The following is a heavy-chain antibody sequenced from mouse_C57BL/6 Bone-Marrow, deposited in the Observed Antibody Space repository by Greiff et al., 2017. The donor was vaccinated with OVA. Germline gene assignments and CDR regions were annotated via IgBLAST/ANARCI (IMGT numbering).Heavy chain of an antibody. CDR3: ARSLYYYGSSYGY. Sequence: EVQVVESGGGLVQPGGSLSLSCAASGFTFTDYYMSWVRQPPGKALEWLGFIRNKANGYTTEYSASVKGRFTISRDNSQSILYLQMNALRAEDSATYYCARSLYYYGSSYGYWGQGTTLTVSS. CDR1: GFTFTDYY. J-gene: IGHJ2*01. CDR2: IRNKANGYTT. D-gene: IGHD1-1*01. V-gene: IGHV7-3*01.